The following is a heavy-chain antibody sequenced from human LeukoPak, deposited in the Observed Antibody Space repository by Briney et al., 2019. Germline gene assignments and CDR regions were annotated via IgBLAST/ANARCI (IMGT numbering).Heavy chain of an antibody. V-gene: IGHV4-30-2*01. Sequence: PSETLSLTCAVSGGSISSGGYSWSWIRQPPGKGLEWIGYIYHSGSTYYNPSLKSRVTISVDRSKNQFSLKLSSVTAADTAVYYCATPYSYGYLSLHYWGQGTLVTVSS. J-gene: IGHJ4*02. D-gene: IGHD5-18*01. CDR2: IYHSGST. CDR3: ATPYSYGYLSLHY. CDR1: GGSISSGGYS.